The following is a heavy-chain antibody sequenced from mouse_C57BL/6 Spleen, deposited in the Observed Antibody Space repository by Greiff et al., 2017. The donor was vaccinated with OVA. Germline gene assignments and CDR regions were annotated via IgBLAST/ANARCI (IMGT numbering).Heavy chain of an antibody. CDR2: IDPSDSET. CDR3: AVTIYYDYDEFAY. Sequence: VQLQQPGAELVRPGSSVKLSCKASGYTFTSYWMHWVKQRPIQGLEWIGNIDPSDSETHYNQKFKDKATLTVDKSSSTAYMQLSSLTSEDSAVYYCAVTIYYDYDEFAYWGQGTLVTVSA. J-gene: IGHJ3*01. D-gene: IGHD2-4*01. CDR1: GYTFTSYW. V-gene: IGHV1-52*01.